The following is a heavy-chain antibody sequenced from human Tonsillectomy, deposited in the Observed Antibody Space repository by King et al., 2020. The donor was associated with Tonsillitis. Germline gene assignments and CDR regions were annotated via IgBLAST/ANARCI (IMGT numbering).Heavy chain of an antibody. CDR3: ATDLHTAMAPYYYGMDV. Sequence: VQLVESGGGVVQPGGSLRLSCAASGFTFSSYGMHWVRQAPGKGLEWVAFIRYDGSNKYYADSVKGRFTISRDNSKNTLYLQMNSLRAEDTAVYFCATDLHTAMAPYYYGMDVWGQGATVTVSS. V-gene: IGHV3-30*02. D-gene: IGHD5-18*01. CDR1: GFTFSSYG. J-gene: IGHJ6*02. CDR2: IRYDGSNK.